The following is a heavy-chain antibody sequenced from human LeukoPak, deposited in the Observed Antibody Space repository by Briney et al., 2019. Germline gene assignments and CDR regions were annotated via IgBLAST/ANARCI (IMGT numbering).Heavy chain of an antibody. V-gene: IGHV6-1*01. CDR2: TYYRSKWYY. J-gene: IGHJ6*03. CDR1: GDSVSSTSAA. D-gene: IGHD3-22*01. CDR3: ARVSFVYDSSICSPYYPMDV. Sequence: SQTLSLTCAISGDSVSSTSAAWSWIRQSPSRGLEWLGRTYYRSKWYYDYQVSVKTTIALHPDTYKNQLSLQLDSVTPEDQGVYYCARVSFVYDSSICSPYYPMDVWGRGTTVTVSS.